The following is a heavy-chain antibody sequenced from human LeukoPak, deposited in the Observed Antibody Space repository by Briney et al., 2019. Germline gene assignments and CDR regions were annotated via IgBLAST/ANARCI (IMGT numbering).Heavy chain of an antibody. CDR1: GYTLTELS. CDR3: ARDRYYDNSGFYFESEY. D-gene: IGHD3-22*01. V-gene: IGHV1-24*01. CDR2: FDPEDGET. J-gene: IGHJ4*02. Sequence: ASVKVSCKVSGYTLTELSMHWVRQAPGKGLEWMGGFDPEDGETIYAQKFQGRVTITADESTSTAYMELSSLRSEDTAVYYCARDRYYDNSGFYFESEYWGQGTLVTVSS.